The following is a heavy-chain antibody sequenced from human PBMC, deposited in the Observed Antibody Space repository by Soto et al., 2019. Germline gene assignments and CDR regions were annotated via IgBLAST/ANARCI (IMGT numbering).Heavy chain of an antibody. V-gene: IGHV4-39*01. D-gene: IGHD4-17*01. CDR1: GGSISSDSHH. Sequence: QLQLQESGPGLVKPSETLSLTCTVSGGSISSDSHHWDWIRQPPGKGPEWIGSIFFTGRTYYNPSLKSRVTISVDTSKNQFSLAMNYVTAADTAVYYGARLTGMTTATTDRGYDPWGQGTLVTVSS. CDR3: ARLTGMTTATTDRGYDP. J-gene: IGHJ5*02. CDR2: IFFTGRT.